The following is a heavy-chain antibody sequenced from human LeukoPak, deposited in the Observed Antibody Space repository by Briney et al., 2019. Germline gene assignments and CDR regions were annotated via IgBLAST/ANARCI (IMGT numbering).Heavy chain of an antibody. CDR1: GGSISSGDYY. Sequence: PSQTLSLTCTVSGGSISSGDYYWSWLRQPPGKGLEWIGYIYYSGSTYYDPSLKSRVTISVDTSKNQFSLKLSSVTAADTAVYYCARDLHDSSGYYHYYYGMDVWGQGTTVTVSS. CDR2: IYYSGST. D-gene: IGHD3-22*01. J-gene: IGHJ6*02. V-gene: IGHV4-30-4*01. CDR3: ARDLHDSSGYYHYYYGMDV.